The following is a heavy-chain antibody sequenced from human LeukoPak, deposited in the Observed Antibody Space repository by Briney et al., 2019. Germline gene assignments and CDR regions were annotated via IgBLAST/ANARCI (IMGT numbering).Heavy chain of an antibody. CDR2: ISAYNGNT. CDR1: GYTFTSYG. CDR3: ARDEVRYNWNYDWFDP. V-gene: IGHV1-18*01. D-gene: IGHD1-7*01. Sequence: ASVKVSCKASGYTFTSYGISWVRQAPGQGLEWMGWISAYNGNTNYAQKLQGRVTMTTDTSTSTAYMGLRSLRSDDTAVYYCARDEVRYNWNYDWFDPWGQGPLVTVSS. J-gene: IGHJ5*02.